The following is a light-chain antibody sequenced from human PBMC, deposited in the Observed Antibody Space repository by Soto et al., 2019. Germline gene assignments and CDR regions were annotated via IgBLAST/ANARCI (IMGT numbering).Light chain of an antibody. Sequence: DIQMTQSPSSLSASVGDRVTITCRASQRINSWLAWYQQKAGKAPKVLIYDASSLESGVPSRFRGNGSGTEFTLTISSLQPDDFETYYCQQYNTNSWTFGQGTKVDIK. CDR2: DAS. CDR1: QRINSW. CDR3: QQYNTNSWT. V-gene: IGKV1-5*01. J-gene: IGKJ1*01.